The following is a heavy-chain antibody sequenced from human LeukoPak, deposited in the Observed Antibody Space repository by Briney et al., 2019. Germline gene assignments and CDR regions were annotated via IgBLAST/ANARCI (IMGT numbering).Heavy chain of an antibody. J-gene: IGHJ4*02. CDR1: GFTFSSYS. D-gene: IGHD4-11*01. Sequence: PGGSLRLSCAASGFTFSSYSMNWVRQAPGKGLEWVSSISSSSSYIYYADSVKGRFTISRDNAKNSLHLQMNSLRAEDTAVYYCAREPWTTEAGWGQGTLVTVSS. CDR3: AREPWTTEAG. CDR2: ISSSSSYI. V-gene: IGHV3-21*01.